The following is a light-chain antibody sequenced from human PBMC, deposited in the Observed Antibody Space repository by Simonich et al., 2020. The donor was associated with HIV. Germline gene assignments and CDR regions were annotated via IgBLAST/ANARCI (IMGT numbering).Light chain of an antibody. V-gene: IGLV2-18*02. CDR2: EVS. CDR3: SSYTNISTLV. Sequence: QSALTQPASVSGSPGQSITISCTGTSSDVGNYNLVSWYQQPPGTAPKLIIYEVSNRPSGVPDRFSGSKSGNTASLTISGLQAEDEADYYCSSYTNISTLVFGGGTKLTVL. J-gene: IGLJ3*02. CDR1: SSDVGNYNL.